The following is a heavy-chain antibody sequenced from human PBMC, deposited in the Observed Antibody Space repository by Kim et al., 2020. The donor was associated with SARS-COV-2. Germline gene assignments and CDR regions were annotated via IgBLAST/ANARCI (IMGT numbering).Heavy chain of an antibody. J-gene: IGHJ3*02. D-gene: IGHD3-10*01. V-gene: IGHV4-39*01. CDR2: IYYSGSS. Sequence: SETLSLTCTVSGGSISSSSYYWGWIRQPPGKGLEWIGSIYYSGSSYYNPSLKSRVTISVDTSKNQFSLKLSSVTAADTAVYYCARGSGQTDAFISGAKGQWSPSLQ. CDR1: GGSISSSSYY. CDR3: ARGSGQTDAFIS.